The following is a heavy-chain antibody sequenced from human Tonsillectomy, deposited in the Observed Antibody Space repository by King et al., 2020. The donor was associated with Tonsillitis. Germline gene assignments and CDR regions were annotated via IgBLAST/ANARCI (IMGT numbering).Heavy chain of an antibody. J-gene: IGHJ5*02. V-gene: IGHV4-31*03. CDR2: IYHSGDSGDT. CDR3: GRYGGGVFDP. Sequence: VQLQESGPGLVKPSQTLSLTCTVSGGSISGGAYYWSWIRQHPGKGLEWIGYIYHSGDSGDTYYNPSLKSRLSISVDTSKNQFSLKLSSVTAADTAVYYCGRYGGGVFDPWGQGTLVTVSS. CDR1: GGSISGGAYY. D-gene: IGHD4-23*01.